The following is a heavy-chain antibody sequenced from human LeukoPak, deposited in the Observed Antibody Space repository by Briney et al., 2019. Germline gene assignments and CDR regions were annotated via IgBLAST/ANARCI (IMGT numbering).Heavy chain of an antibody. V-gene: IGHV1-46*01. CDR2: INPSGGST. CDR3: ASVGSSSWYRESDY. Sequence: EASVTVSCKASGYTFTIYYMHWVRQAPGQGLEWMGIINPSGGSTSYAQKFQGRVTMTRDTSTSTVYMELSSLRSEDTAVDYCASVGSSSWYRESDYWGQGTLVTVSS. J-gene: IGHJ4*02. CDR1: GYTFTIYY. D-gene: IGHD6-13*01.